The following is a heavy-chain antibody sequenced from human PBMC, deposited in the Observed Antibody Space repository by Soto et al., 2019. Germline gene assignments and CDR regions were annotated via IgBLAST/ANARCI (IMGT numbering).Heavy chain of an antibody. CDR2: ISYDGSNK. D-gene: IGHD4-17*01. V-gene: IGHV3-30*03. J-gene: IGHJ6*03. Sequence: SGGSLRLSCAASGFTFSSYGMHWVRQAPGKGLEWVAVISYDGSNKYYVDSVKGRFTISRDNAKNSLYLQMNSLRAEDTAVYYCARRRLDYGYYYYYYMDVWGKGTTVTVSS. CDR3: ARRRLDYGYYYYYYMDV. CDR1: GFTFSSYG.